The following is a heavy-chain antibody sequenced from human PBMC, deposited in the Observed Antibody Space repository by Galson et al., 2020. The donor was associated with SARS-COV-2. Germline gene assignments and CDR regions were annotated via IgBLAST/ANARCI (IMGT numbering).Heavy chain of an antibody. CDR3: ARHRGYCSSTSCYSRPNKGAFDI. Sequence: SETLSLTCTVSGGSISSYYWSWIRQPPGKGLEWIGYIYYSGSTNYNPSLKSRVTISVDTSKNQFSLKLSSVTAADTAVYYCARHRGYCSSTSCYSRPNKGAFDIWDQGTMVTVSS. CDR2: IYYSGST. CDR1: GGSISSYY. D-gene: IGHD2-2*01. J-gene: IGHJ3*02. V-gene: IGHV4-59*08.